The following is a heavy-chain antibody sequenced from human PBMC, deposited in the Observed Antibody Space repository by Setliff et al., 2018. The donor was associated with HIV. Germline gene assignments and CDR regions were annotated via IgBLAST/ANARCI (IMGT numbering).Heavy chain of an antibody. V-gene: IGHV4-4*08. J-gene: IGHJ6*03. CDR1: GGPISSYY. Sequence: SETLSLTCTVSGGPISSYYWSWIRQPPGKGLEWIGYIYTSGSTNYNPSLKSRVTISVDTSKNQFSLKLSSVTAADTAVYYCARGGFDYYYMDVWGKGTTVTVSS. D-gene: IGHD5-12*01. CDR3: ARGGFDYYYMDV. CDR2: IYTSGST.